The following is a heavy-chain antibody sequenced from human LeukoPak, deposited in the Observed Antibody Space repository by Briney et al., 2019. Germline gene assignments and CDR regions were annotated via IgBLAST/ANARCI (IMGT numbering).Heavy chain of an antibody. J-gene: IGHJ4*02. D-gene: IGHD3-10*01. V-gene: IGHV4-4*02. CDR1: GGSITNTNW. CDR3: ARGAMVRGVILTHYFDF. CDR2: INHSGST. Sequence: SETLSLTCAVSGGSITNTNWWSWVRQPPGKGLEWIGEINHSGSTNYNPSLKSRVTISVDTSKNQFSLKLTSVTAADTAVYYCARGAMVRGVILTHYFDFWGQGTLVTVSS.